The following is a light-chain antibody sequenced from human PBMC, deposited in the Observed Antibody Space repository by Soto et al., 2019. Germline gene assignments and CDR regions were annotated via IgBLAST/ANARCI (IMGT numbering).Light chain of an antibody. J-gene: IGKJ2*01. Sequence: DIQMTQSPSSLSASVGDRVTITCRASQSISTYLNWYQQKPGRATNLLIYATSTLQSGVPSRFSGSGSGTDFTLNFSSLQPEDFATYYWQQTYTTPPFTFGQGTKLEIK. CDR3: QQTYTTPPFT. CDR1: QSISTY. CDR2: ATS. V-gene: IGKV1-39*01.